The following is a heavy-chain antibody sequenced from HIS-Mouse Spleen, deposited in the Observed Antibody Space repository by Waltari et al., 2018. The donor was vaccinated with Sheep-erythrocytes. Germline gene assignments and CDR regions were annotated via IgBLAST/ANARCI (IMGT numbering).Heavy chain of an antibody. V-gene: IGHV3-21*01. Sequence: EVQLVESGGGLVKPGGSLRLSCAASGFTFISYSMNWVRQAPGKGLEWVSSISSSSSYIYYADSVKGRFTISRDNAKNSLYLQMNSLRAEDTAVYYCARAGYSGEYYFDYWGQGTLVTVSS. CDR2: ISSSSSYI. CDR3: ARAGYSGEYYFDY. J-gene: IGHJ4*02. D-gene: IGHD5-12*01. CDR1: GFTFISYS.